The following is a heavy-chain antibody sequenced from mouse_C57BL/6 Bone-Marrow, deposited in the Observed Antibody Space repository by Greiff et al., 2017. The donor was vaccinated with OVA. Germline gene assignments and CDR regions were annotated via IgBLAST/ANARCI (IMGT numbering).Heavy chain of an antibody. Sequence: EVNVVESGGDLVKPGGSLKLSCAASGFTFSSYGMSWVRQTPDKRLEWVATISSGGSYTYYPDSVKGRFTISRDNAKNTLYLQMSSLKSEDTAMYYCARHQLRLFDYWGKGTTLTVSS. CDR2: ISSGGSYT. V-gene: IGHV5-6*01. CDR3: ARHQLRLFDY. D-gene: IGHD3-2*02. CDR1: GFTFSSYG. J-gene: IGHJ2*01.